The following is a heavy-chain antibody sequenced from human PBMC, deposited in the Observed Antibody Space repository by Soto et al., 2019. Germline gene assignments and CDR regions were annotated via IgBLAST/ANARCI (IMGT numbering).Heavy chain of an antibody. CDR3: ARHTGAPWWELLVHYYYGMDG. CDR2: IYHSGST. D-gene: IGHD1-26*01. CDR1: GGSISSGGYS. Sequence: SETLSLTCAVSGGSISSGGYSWSWMRQPPGKGLEWIGYIYHSGSTYYNPSLKRRVTISVDRSKNQFSLKLSSVTAADTAVYYCARHTGAPWWELLVHYYYGMDGWGQGNKVTVAS. V-gene: IGHV4-30-2*01. J-gene: IGHJ6*02.